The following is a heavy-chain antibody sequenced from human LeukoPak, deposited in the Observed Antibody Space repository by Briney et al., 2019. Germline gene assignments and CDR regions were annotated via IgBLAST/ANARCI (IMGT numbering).Heavy chain of an antibody. Sequence: GGSLRLSCAASRFTFDDYGMSWVRQAPGKGLEWGSGINWNGDSTGYGDSVKGRFTISRDNARNPLYLQMNSLRAEDTAFYYCAREQRYCGSTSCYSFFDYWGQGTLVTVSS. CDR2: INWNGDST. J-gene: IGHJ4*02. D-gene: IGHD2-2*01. CDR3: AREQRYCGSTSCYSFFDY. V-gene: IGHV3-20*04. CDR1: RFTFDDYG.